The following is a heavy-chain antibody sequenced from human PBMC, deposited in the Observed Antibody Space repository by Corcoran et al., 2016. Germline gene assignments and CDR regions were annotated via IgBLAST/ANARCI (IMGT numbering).Heavy chain of an antibody. D-gene: IGHD2-2*01. CDR1: GYTFTGYY. V-gene: IGHV1-2*02. CDR3: ARAGYCSSTSCYGGWFDP. J-gene: IGHJ5*02. Sequence: QVQLVQSGAEVKKPGASVKVSCKASGYTFTGYYMHWVRQAPGQGLEWMGWINPNSGGTNYAQKFQGRVTMTRDTSISTAYMELSRLRSDDTVVYYCARAGYCSSTSCYGGWFDPWGQGTLVTVSS. CDR2: INPNSGGT.